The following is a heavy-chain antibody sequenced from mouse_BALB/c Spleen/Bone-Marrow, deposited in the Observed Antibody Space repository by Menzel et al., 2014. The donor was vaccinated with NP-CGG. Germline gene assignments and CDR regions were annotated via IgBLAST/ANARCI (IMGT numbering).Heavy chain of an antibody. V-gene: IGHV5-12*02. J-gene: IGHJ4*01. D-gene: IGHD1-1*01. CDR2: ISNGGGST. CDR3: ARESYGYAMDY. CDR1: GFTFSDYY. Sequence: DVQLVESGGGLVQPGGSLKLSCATSGFTFSDYYMFWVRQTPDKRLEWVVYISNGGGSTYYPDTVKGRFTISRDNAKNTLYLQMSRLKSEDTAMYYCARESYGYAMDYWGQGTSVTVSS.